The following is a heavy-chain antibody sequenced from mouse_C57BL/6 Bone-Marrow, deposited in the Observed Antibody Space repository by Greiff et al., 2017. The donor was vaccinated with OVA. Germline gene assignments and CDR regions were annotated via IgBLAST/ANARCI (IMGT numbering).Heavy chain of an antibody. Sequence: VQLQQSGPELVKPGASVKISCKASGYSFTDYNMNWVKQSHGKSLEWIGVINPNYGTTNYNQKFKGKATLTVDKSSSTAYMQLNSLTSEDSAVCYCARADYDYDAYDAVAYWGQGTTVTVSS. CDR3: ARADYDYDAYDAVAY. D-gene: IGHD2-4*01. CDR2: INPNYGTT. V-gene: IGHV1-39*01. CDR1: GYSFTDYN. J-gene: IGHJ4*01.